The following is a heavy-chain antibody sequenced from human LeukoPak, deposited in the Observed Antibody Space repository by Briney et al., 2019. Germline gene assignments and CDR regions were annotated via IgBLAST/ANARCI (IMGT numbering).Heavy chain of an antibody. J-gene: IGHJ4*02. CDR3: VRDDAYSAYDYPY. Sequence: GESLKISCKASGYTFSNYWIGWVRQTPGKGLEWMGIIYPGDSDTRYNPSLQGQVTISADKSISTAYLQWNSLKASDTAIYYCVRDDAYSAYDYPYWGQGTLVTVSS. CDR2: IYPGDSDT. D-gene: IGHD5-12*01. CDR1: GYTFSNYW. V-gene: IGHV5-51*01.